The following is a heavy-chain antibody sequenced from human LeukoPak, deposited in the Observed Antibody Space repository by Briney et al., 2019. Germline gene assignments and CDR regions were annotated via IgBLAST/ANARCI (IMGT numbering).Heavy chain of an antibody. CDR1: GGSISSGGYS. CDR3: ARGGRVPAAMDY. V-gene: IGHV4-30-2*01. J-gene: IGHJ4*02. CDR2: IYHSGST. Sequence: PSQTLSLTCAVSGGSISSGGYSWSWIRQPPGKGLEWIGYIYHSGSTYYNPSLKSRVTISVDRSKNQFSLKLSSVTAADTAVYYCARGGRVPAAMDYWGQGTLVTVSS. D-gene: IGHD2-2*01.